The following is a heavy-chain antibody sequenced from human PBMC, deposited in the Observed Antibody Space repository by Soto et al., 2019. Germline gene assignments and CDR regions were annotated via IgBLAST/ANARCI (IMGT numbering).Heavy chain of an antibody. CDR2: IYNGGSP. CDR3: ARETYGDYVGYFDS. CDR1: GDSISTAY. D-gene: IGHD4-17*01. V-gene: IGHV4-59*01. Sequence: PSETLSLTCTVSGDSISTAYWSWIRQPPGKRLEYIGFIYNGGSPNYNPSLESRVTISPDTSKNQFSLKLNSVTAADTAVYYCARETYGDYVGYFDSWGQGTLVTVSS. J-gene: IGHJ4*02.